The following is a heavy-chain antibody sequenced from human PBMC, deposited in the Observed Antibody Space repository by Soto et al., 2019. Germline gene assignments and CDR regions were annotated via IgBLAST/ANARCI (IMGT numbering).Heavy chain of an antibody. CDR3: ARVGLASWIQLWLLSPLYY. Sequence: GGSLRLSCAASGFTFSSYAMHWVRQAPGKGLEWVAVISYDGSNKYYADSVKGRFTISRDNSKNTLYLQMNSLRAEDTAVYYCARVGLASWIQLWLLSPLYYWGQGTLVTVSS. J-gene: IGHJ4*02. CDR1: GFTFSSYA. D-gene: IGHD5-18*01. V-gene: IGHV3-30-3*01. CDR2: ISYDGSNK.